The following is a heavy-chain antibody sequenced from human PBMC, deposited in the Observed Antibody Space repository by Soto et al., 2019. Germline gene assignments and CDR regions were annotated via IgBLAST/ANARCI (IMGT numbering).Heavy chain of an antibody. D-gene: IGHD2-15*01. CDR1: RFTFSTYA. CDR2: IASNGNTI. J-gene: IGHJ4*02. Sequence: RRLSCAASRFTFSTYAMYWVRQAPGKGLEWLSYIASNGNTIYYANSVKGRFTVSRDNAKGSLYLQMNSLRAADTAVYYCARGYCSGSTCYSGGYWGQGTLVTVSS. CDR3: ARGYCSGSTCYSGGY. V-gene: IGHV3-48*03.